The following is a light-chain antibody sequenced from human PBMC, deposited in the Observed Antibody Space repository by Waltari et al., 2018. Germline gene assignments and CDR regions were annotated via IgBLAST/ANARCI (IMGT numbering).Light chain of an antibody. J-gene: IGLJ3*02. CDR2: ANE. Sequence: HSVLTQPPSVSGAPGQRVTISCTGSSSNIGAGYHVHWYQHLPGSAPKRLIYANENRPSGVPDRFSGSKSGASASLAITGLQAEDEADYYCQSYDNSLSGDWVFGGGTKLTVV. CDR3: QSYDNSLSGDWV. CDR1: SSNIGAGYH. V-gene: IGLV1-40*01.